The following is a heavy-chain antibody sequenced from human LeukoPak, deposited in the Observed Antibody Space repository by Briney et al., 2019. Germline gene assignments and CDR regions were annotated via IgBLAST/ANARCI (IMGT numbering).Heavy chain of an antibody. J-gene: IGHJ6*03. CDR1: GYTFTSYD. Sequence: ASVKVSRNASGYTFTSYDINWVRQATGQGLEWMGWMNPNSGNTGYAQKFQGRVTMTRNTSISTAYMELSSLRSEDTAVYYCARGANWNNIAYYYYMDVWGKGTTVTVSS. D-gene: IGHD1/OR15-1a*01. V-gene: IGHV1-8*01. CDR2: MNPNSGNT. CDR3: ARGANWNNIAYYYYMDV.